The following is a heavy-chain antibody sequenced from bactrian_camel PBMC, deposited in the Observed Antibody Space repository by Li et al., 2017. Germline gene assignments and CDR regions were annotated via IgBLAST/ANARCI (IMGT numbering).Heavy chain of an antibody. CDR2: IFTSDDST. CDR1: GATASDYC. J-gene: IGHJ4*01. Sequence: VQLVESGGGSVTAGGTLTLSCTASGATASDYCMGWFRQAPGKGREKVAAIFTSDDSTDYADDVKGRFTISRDDSKDTVYLQMNSLKSEDTALYYCATGYGSSSLSTPRGQGTQVTVS. CDR3: ATGYGSSSLSTP. V-gene: IGHV3S40*01. D-gene: IGHD6*01.